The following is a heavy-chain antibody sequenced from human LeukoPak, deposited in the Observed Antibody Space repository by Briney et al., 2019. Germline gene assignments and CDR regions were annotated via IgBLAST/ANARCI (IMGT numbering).Heavy chain of an antibody. CDR3: ARERTVTLGGYYYYGMDV. CDR1: GFTFSSYG. D-gene: IGHD4-17*01. J-gene: IGHJ6*02. V-gene: IGHV3-48*04. CDR2: ISSSGSTI. Sequence: GRSLRLSCAASGFTFSSYGMHWVRQAPGKGLEWVSYISSSGSTIYYADSVKGRFTISRDNAKNSLYLQMNSLRAEDTAVYYCARERTVTLGGYYYYGMDVWGQGTTVTVSS.